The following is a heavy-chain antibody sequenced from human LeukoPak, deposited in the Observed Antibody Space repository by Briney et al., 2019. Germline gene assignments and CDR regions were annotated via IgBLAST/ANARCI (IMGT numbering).Heavy chain of an antibody. CDR1: GFTFGTYW. D-gene: IGHD3-16*01. Sequence: GGSLRLSCAASGFTFGTYWMNWVRQAPGKGLEWVAIIKQDVSETYYVDSVEGRFSISRDNAKNSLYLQMNSLRDDDTAVYYCAGGGGWAIETWGRGAVVTVTS. CDR2: IKQDVSET. J-gene: IGHJ5*02. CDR3: AGGGGWAIET. V-gene: IGHV3-7*01.